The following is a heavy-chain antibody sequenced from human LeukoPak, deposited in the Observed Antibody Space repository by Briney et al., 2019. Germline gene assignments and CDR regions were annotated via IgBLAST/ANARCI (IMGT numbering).Heavy chain of an antibody. CDR3: VGGIGWLPDY. Sequence: PGGSLRLSCAASGFTFSSYAMSWVRQAPGKGLEWVANIEQDGSEKNYVDSVKGRFTISRDNGANSLYLQMNNLRVEDTGVYYCVGGIGWLPDYWGQGTLVTVSS. D-gene: IGHD6-19*01. J-gene: IGHJ4*02. V-gene: IGHV3-7*01. CDR2: IEQDGSEK. CDR1: GFTFSSYA.